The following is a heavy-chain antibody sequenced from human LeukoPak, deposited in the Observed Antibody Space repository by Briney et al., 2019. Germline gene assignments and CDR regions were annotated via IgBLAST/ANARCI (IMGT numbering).Heavy chain of an antibody. CDR3: AKEHEEQWLVGGYYFDY. J-gene: IGHJ4*02. D-gene: IGHD6-19*01. CDR1: GFTVSSNY. V-gene: IGHV3-23*01. Sequence: GGSLRLSCAASGFTVSSNYMSWVRQTPGKGLEWVSAISGSGGSTYYADSVKGRFTISRDNSKNTLYLQMNSLRAEDTAVYYCAKEHEEQWLVGGYYFDYWGQGSLVTVSS. CDR2: ISGSGGST.